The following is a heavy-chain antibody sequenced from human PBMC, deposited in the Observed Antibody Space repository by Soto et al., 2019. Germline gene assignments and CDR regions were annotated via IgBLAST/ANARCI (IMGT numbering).Heavy chain of an antibody. V-gene: IGHV3-7*05. J-gene: IGHJ6*02. D-gene: IGHD2-2*01. CDR1: GFTFSSYW. Sequence: GGSLRLSCAASGFTFSSYWMSWVRQAPGKGLEWVANIKQDGSEKYYVDSVKGRFTISRDNAKNSLYLQMNSLRAEDTAVYYCAREVPAATLNYYYYGMDVWGQGTTVTVSS. CDR2: IKQDGSEK. CDR3: AREVPAATLNYYYYGMDV.